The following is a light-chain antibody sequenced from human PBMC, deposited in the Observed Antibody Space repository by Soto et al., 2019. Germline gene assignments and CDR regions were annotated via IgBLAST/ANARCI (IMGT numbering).Light chain of an antibody. Sequence: DIQMTQSPSSLSASVGDRVTITCQASQDIRNYLNWYQQKPGKAPRLVIYDASNLEKGVPSRFSGSGSGTDFTFTISGLQPEDIAAYYCQQYGSPSSVTFGQGTRLEIK. CDR3: QQYGSPSSVT. V-gene: IGKV1-33*01. J-gene: IGKJ5*01. CDR2: DAS. CDR1: QDIRNY.